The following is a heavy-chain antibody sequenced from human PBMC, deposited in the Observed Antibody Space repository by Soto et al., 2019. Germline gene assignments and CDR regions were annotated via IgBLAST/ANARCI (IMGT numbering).Heavy chain of an antibody. CDR2: INHRGST. CDR3: ARESLDEAAHFDY. Sequence: SETLSLTCAVHGGFFSGYYGSWIRQPPGKGLEWIGEINHRGSTNYNPSLKSRVTISVDTSKNQFSLRLTSVTAADTAVYYCARESLDEAAHFDYWGQGILVTVSS. CDR1: GGFFSGYY. V-gene: IGHV4-34*01. D-gene: IGHD6-6*01. J-gene: IGHJ4*02.